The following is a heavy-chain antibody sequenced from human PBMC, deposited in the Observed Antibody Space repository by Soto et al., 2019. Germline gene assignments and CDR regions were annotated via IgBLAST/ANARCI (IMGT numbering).Heavy chain of an antibody. Sequence: SETLSLTCTVSGGSISSGGYYWSWIRQHPGKGLEWIGYIYYSGSTYYNPSLKSRVTISVDTSKNQFSLKLSSVTAADTAVYYCARGTLRFLEWLSDPAAFDIWGQGTMVTVSS. CDR3: ARGTLRFLEWLSDPAAFDI. CDR2: IYYSGST. CDR1: GGSISSGGYY. J-gene: IGHJ3*02. D-gene: IGHD3-3*01. V-gene: IGHV4-31*03.